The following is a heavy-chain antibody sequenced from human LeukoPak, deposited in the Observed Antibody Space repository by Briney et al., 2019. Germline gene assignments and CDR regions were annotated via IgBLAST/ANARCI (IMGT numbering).Heavy chain of an antibody. J-gene: IGHJ4*02. CDR1: GGSFSGYY. CDR3: ASPFRGAVAGRN. Sequence: SETLSLTCAVYGGSFSGYYWSWIRQSPGKGLEWIGEVNHSGSTNYNPSLKSRVTISVDTSKNQFSLKLSSVTAADTAVYYCASPFRGAVAGRNWGQGTLVTVSS. D-gene: IGHD6-19*01. V-gene: IGHV4-34*01. CDR2: VNHSGST.